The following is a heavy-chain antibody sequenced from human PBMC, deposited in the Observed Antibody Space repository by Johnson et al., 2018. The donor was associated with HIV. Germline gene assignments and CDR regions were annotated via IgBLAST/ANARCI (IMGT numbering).Heavy chain of an antibody. CDR1: GFTFSSYW. V-gene: IGHV3-7*01. Sequence: VQLVESGGGLVQPGGSLRLSCAASGFTFSSYWMSWVRQAPGKGLEWVANIKHDGSEKYYVDSVKGRFTISRDNAKNSLYLQMNSLRAEDTAVYYCARARSLLDYGGFDAFDIWGQGTLVIVSS. J-gene: IGHJ3*02. CDR2: IKHDGSEK. D-gene: IGHD4-23*01. CDR3: ARARSLLDYGGFDAFDI.